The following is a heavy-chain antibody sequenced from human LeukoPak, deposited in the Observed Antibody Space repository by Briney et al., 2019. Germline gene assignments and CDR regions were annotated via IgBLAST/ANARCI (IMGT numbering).Heavy chain of an antibody. J-gene: IGHJ4*02. CDR2: ITGDGGRT. V-gene: IGHV3-43*02. CDR1: GXTFDNYA. Sequence: GSLRLSFAASGXTFDNYAMHWVRQAPGKGLEWVALITGDGGRTYFADFVKGRFTISRDNSKNSLSLQMNSLRAEDTALYYCAREGPIAVAGYFDYWGQGSLVTVSS. D-gene: IGHD6-19*01. CDR3: AREGPIAVAGYFDY.